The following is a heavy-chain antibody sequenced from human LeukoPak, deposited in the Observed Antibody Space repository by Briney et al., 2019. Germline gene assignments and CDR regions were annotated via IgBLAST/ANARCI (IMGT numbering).Heavy chain of an antibody. J-gene: IGHJ4*02. V-gene: IGHV4-34*01. CDR1: GGSFSGYY. Sequence: SETLSLTYAVYGGSFSGYYWSWIRQPPGKGLEWIGEINHSGSTNYNPSLKSRVTISVDTSKNQFSLKLSSVTAADTAVYYCARGKRGYSSSWYDYWGQGTLVTVSS. CDR3: ARGKRGYSSSWYDY. D-gene: IGHD6-13*01. CDR2: INHSGST.